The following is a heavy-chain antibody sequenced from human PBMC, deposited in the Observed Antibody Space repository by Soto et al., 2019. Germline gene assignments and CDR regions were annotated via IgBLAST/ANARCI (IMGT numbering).Heavy chain of an antibody. CDR1: GYDFTNYW. D-gene: IGHD6-13*01. CDR3: ARFRAPRRQLISMSFHL. V-gene: IGHV5-51*01. J-gene: IGHJ4*03. Sequence: GESLKISCNASGYDFTNYWIAWVRQTSGRGLEWMGMIYPGDSDIRYNPSFRGRVTISADKSITSAFVQWGSLKASDTAIYYCARFRAPRRQLISMSFHLWGPGTLVTVSS. CDR2: IYPGDSDI.